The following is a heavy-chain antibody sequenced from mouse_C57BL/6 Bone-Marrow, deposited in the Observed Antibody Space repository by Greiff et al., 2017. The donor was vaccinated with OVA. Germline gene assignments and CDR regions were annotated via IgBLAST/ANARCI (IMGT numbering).Heavy chain of an antibody. V-gene: IGHV5-15*01. CDR1: GFTFSDYG. J-gene: IGHJ1*03. CDR2: ISNLAYSI. CDR3: ARRYYGSSRWYFDV. Sequence: EVHLVESGGGLVQPGGSLKLSCAASGFTFSDYGMAWVRQAPRKGPEWVAFISNLAYSIYYADTVTGRFTISRENAKNTLYLEMSSLRSEDTAMYYCARRYYGSSRWYFDVWGTGTTVTVSS. D-gene: IGHD1-1*01.